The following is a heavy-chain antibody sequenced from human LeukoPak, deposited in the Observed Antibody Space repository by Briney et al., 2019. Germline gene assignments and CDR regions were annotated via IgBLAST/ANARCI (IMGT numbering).Heavy chain of an antibody. Sequence: SETLSLTCTVSGGSISSGGYYWSWIRQHPGKGLEWIGYIYYSGSTYYNPSLKSRVTMSVDTSKNQFSLKLSSVTAADTAVYYCARGVPFGVVIMWGQGTLVTVSS. D-gene: IGHD3-3*01. CDR1: GGSISSGGYY. CDR3: ARGVPFGVVIM. J-gene: IGHJ4*02. V-gene: IGHV4-31*03. CDR2: IYYSGST.